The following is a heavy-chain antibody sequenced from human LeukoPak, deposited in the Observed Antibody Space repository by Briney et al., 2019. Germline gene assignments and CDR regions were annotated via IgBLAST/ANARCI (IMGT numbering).Heavy chain of an antibody. CDR3: ATTVTTSNLGAFDI. J-gene: IGHJ3*02. Sequence: PGGSLRLSCAASRFTFSNYYMTWIRQAPGKGLQWVSYISSTGDTIFYADSVKGRFTISRDNAKNSLYLQMNSLRAEDTAVYYCATTVTTSNLGAFDIWGRGTMVTVSS. CDR1: RFTFSNYY. CDR2: ISSTGDTI. D-gene: IGHD4-17*01. V-gene: IGHV3-11*04.